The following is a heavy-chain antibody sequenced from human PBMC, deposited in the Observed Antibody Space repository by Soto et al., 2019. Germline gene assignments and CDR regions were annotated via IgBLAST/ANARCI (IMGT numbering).Heavy chain of an antibody. CDR2: TYYRSKWYN. V-gene: IGHV6-1*01. D-gene: IGHD3-22*01. Sequence: SQTLSLTCAISGDSVSSNSAAWNWIRQSPSRGLEWLGRTYYRSKWYNDYAVSVKSRITINPDTSKNQFSLQLNSVTPEDTAVYYCARVTYYYDSSGSRKIDYWGQGTLVTVSS. J-gene: IGHJ4*02. CDR3: ARVTYYYDSSGSRKIDY. CDR1: GDSVSSNSAA.